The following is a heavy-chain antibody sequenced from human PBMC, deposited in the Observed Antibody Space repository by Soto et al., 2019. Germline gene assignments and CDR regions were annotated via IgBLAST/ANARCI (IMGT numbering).Heavy chain of an antibody. Sequence: EVKMVESGGGLVEPGGCLRLYCAASGFAFTDAWMNWVRQAPGKGLEWVGRIKSNAQGGTADYSAPVKGRFLMSRDDSKSTQYLQMYSMQTEDTVIYYWTRRPNLGEAGVGPRHYLGRGTLGDVSS. CDR3: TRRPNLGEAGVGPRHY. V-gene: IGHV3-15*07. CDR1: GFAFTDAW. J-gene: IGHJ4*02. D-gene: IGHD1-26*01. CDR2: IKSNAQGGTA.